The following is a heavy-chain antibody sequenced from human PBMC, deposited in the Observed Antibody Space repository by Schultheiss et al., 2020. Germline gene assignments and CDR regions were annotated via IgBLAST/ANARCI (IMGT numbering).Heavy chain of an antibody. CDR1: GGSISSGGYY. Sequence: SETMSLTCTVSGGSISSGGYYWSWIRQHPGKGLEWIGYIYYSGSTYYNPSLKSRVTISVDTSKNQFSLKLSSVTAADTAVYYCAREDYGDYRGYYYGMDVWGKGTTVTVSS. J-gene: IGHJ6*04. D-gene: IGHD4-17*01. CDR3: AREDYGDYRGYYYGMDV. V-gene: IGHV4-31*03. CDR2: IYYSGST.